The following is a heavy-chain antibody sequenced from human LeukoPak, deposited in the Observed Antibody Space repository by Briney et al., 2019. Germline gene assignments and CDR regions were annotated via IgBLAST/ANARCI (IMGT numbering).Heavy chain of an antibody. D-gene: IGHD4-17*01. CDR1: GFTVSSNY. CDR2: IYSGGST. CDR3: ARDQTVPPGDAFDI. J-gene: IGHJ3*02. V-gene: IGHV3-53*01. Sequence: GGSLRLSCAASGFTVSSNYMSWVRQAQGKGLEWVSVIYSGGSTYYADSVKGRFTISRDNSKNTLYLQMNSLRAEDTAVYYCARDQTVPPGDAFDIWGQGTMVTVSS.